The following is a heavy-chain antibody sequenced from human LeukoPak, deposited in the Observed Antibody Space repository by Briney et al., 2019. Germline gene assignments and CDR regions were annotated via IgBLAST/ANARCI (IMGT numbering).Heavy chain of an antibody. D-gene: IGHD1-26*01. CDR1: GFTFSSYG. J-gene: IGHJ4*02. CDR3: AKGSGSGSDY. V-gene: IGHV3-30*18. Sequence: GGSLRLSCAASGFTFSSYGMHWVRQAPGKGLEWVAVISYDGSKKYYADSVKGRFTISRDNSKNTLYLQMNSLRAEDTAVYYCAKGSGSGSDYWGQGTLVTVSS. CDR2: ISYDGSKK.